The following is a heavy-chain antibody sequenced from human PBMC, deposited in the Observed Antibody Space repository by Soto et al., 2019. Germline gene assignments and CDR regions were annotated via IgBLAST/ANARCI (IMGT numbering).Heavy chain of an antibody. CDR1: GFTFSNDA. V-gene: IGHV3-23*01. Sequence: PGGSLRLSRVASGFTFSNDAMSWVRQAPGKGLEWVSLVSATAGTTYYTDSVKGRFTISRDNSRNTVYLQMNSLRADDTAVYYCAKDRLAGGFDYWGQGTLVTVSS. D-gene: IGHD3-16*01. CDR2: VSATAGTT. J-gene: IGHJ4*02. CDR3: AKDRLAGGFDY.